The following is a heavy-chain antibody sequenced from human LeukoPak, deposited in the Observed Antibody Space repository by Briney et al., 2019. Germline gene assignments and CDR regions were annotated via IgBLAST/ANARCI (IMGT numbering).Heavy chain of an antibody. J-gene: IGHJ4*02. Sequence: PGGSLRLSCAASGYTLSSYSIKWVRQAPGKGLEWVSSISVGSNYIYYADSVRGRFSISRDDARNSLYLQMDSLRGDDTAVYYCARLRRSSDRSGYYYYYDYWGQGTLVTVSS. CDR1: GYTLSSYS. CDR2: ISVGSNYI. CDR3: ARLRRSSDRSGYYYYYDY. V-gene: IGHV3-21*01. D-gene: IGHD3-22*01.